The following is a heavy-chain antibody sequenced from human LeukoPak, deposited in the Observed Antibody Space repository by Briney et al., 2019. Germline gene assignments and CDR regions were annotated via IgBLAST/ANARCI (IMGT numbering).Heavy chain of an antibody. CDR2: LYHCGST. V-gene: IGHV4-38-2*02. D-gene: IGHD3/OR15-3a*01. Sequence: SETLSLTCTVSGYSISTGYYWDWIRQPPGKGLEWIGNLYHCGSTYYNSSLKSRLTISVDTSKNQSSLNLTSVTAADTAVYYCARQTGPGLFILPGGQGTLVTVPS. CDR1: GYSISTGYY. J-gene: IGHJ4*02. CDR3: ARQTGPGLFILP.